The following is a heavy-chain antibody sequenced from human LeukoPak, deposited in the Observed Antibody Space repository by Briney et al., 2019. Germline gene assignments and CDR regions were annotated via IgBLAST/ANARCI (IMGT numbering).Heavy chain of an antibody. D-gene: IGHD5-18*01. J-gene: IGHJ4*02. CDR1: GYSFTSYW. Sequence: GESLKISCEGSGYSFTSYWIAWVRQMPGKGLEWMGIIYPGDSETRYSPSFQGQVTISADKSISTAYLQWRSLKASDTAMYYCARQWYEDTAMVDYWGQGTLVTVSS. V-gene: IGHV5-51*01. CDR3: ARQWYEDTAMVDY. CDR2: IYPGDSET.